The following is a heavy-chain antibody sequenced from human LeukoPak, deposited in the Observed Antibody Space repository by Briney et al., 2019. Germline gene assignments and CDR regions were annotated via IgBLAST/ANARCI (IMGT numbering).Heavy chain of an antibody. CDR1: GYTLTELS. Sequence: ASVKVSCKVSGYTLTELSMHWVRQAPGQGLEWMGGFNPKNGETIYAQKFQGRVTMTEDTSTDTAYMELSSLRSDDTAVYYCATGGFLWFGESPNYFDYWGQGTLVTVFS. CDR3: ATGGFLWFGESPNYFDY. V-gene: IGHV1-24*01. CDR2: FNPKNGET. J-gene: IGHJ4*02. D-gene: IGHD3-10*01.